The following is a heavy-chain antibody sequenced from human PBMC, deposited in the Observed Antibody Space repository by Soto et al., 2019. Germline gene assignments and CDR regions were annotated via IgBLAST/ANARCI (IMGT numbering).Heavy chain of an antibody. D-gene: IGHD3-9*01. Sequence: GASVKVSCKSSGYTFTSYGITWVRQATGQGLEWMGWMNPNSGNTDYAQKLQGRVTMTTDTSRSTAYMELSSLRSEDTAVYYCARGPAWLRYFDGWGQGTLVTVSS. V-gene: IGHV1-8*02. J-gene: IGHJ4*02. CDR1: GYTFTSYG. CDR2: MNPNSGNT. CDR3: ARGPAWLRYFDG.